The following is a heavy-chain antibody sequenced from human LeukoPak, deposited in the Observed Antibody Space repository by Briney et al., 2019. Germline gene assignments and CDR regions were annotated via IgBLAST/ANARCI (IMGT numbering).Heavy chain of an antibody. CDR2: FDPEDGET. J-gene: IGHJ4*02. Sequence: ASVKVSCKASGYTFTSYYMHWVRQAPGQGLEWMGGFDPEDGETIYAQKFQGRVTMTEDTSTDTAYMELSSLRSEDTAVYYCATLKFNWSYDSDYWGQGTLVTVSS. D-gene: IGHD1-7*01. CDR3: ATLKFNWSYDSDY. V-gene: IGHV1-24*01. CDR1: GYTFTSYY.